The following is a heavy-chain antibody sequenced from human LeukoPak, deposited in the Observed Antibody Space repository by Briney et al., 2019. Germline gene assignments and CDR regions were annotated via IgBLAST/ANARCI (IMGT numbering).Heavy chain of an antibody. D-gene: IGHD2-2*01. Sequence: GGSLRLSCAASGFTFSSYWMSWVRQAPGKGLEWVANIKQDGSEKYYVDSVKGRFTISRDNAKNSLYLQMNSLRAEDTAVYYCARWNIVVVPSARDYYYYMDVWGKGTTVTISS. CDR2: IKQDGSEK. J-gene: IGHJ6*03. CDR1: GFTFSSYW. CDR3: ARWNIVVVPSARDYYYYMDV. V-gene: IGHV3-7*03.